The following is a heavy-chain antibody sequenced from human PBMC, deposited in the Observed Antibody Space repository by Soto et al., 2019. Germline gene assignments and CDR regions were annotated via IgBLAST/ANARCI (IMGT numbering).Heavy chain of an antibody. V-gene: IGHV4-4*07. D-gene: IGHD2-21*02. CDR3: ARDQGVVVTADNWFDL. CDR2: IFSSGST. J-gene: IGHJ5*02. CDR1: GGSITDYS. Sequence: SETLSLTCTVSGGSITDYSWVWIRQPAGKGLEWIGRIFSSGSTNYNPSLKGRITMSLDTSKNQFSLKLNSATATDTAVYFCARDQGVVVTADNWFDLWGQGILVTVSS.